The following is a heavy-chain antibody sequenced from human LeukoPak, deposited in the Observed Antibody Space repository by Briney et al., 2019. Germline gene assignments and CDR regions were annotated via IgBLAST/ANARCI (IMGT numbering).Heavy chain of an antibody. V-gene: IGHV3-21*01. Sequence: GGSLRLSCAASGFTFSSYSMNWVRQAPGKGLEWVSSISSSSSYIYYADSVKGRFTISRDNAKNSLYLQMNSLRAEDTAVYYCARDQVGATYRLDYWGQGTLVTVSS. CDR3: ARDQVGATYRLDY. CDR1: GFTFSSYS. D-gene: IGHD1-26*01. CDR2: ISSSSSYI. J-gene: IGHJ4*02.